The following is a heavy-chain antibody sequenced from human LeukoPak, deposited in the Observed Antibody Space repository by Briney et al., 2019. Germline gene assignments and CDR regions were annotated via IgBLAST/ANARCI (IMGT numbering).Heavy chain of an antibody. J-gene: IGHJ5*02. CDR1: GGSFSGYY. CDR2: INHSGST. Sequence: SETLSLTCAVYGGSFSGYYWSWIRQPPGKGLEWIGEINHSGSTNYNPSLKSRVTISVDTSKNQFSLKLSSVTAADTAVYYCARGRPVLLWFGEPSNWFDPWGQGTLSPSPQ. CDR3: ARGRPVLLWFGEPSNWFDP. V-gene: IGHV4-34*01. D-gene: IGHD3-10*01.